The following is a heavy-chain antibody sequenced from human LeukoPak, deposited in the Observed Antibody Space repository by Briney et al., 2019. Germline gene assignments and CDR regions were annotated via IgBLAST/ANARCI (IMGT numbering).Heavy chain of an antibody. CDR2: VSTYNGDT. CDR3: ARAESMALYFLY. Sequence: EASVKVSCKASGYTFTDFGLIWVRQAPGQGLEWMGWVSTYNGDTGYAKKFQDRVTMTTESSTQTTFMELRNLRSDDTAVYYCARAESMALYFLYWGQGTLVSVSS. J-gene: IGHJ1*01. CDR1: GYTFTDFG. D-gene: IGHD1-14*01. V-gene: IGHV1-18*01.